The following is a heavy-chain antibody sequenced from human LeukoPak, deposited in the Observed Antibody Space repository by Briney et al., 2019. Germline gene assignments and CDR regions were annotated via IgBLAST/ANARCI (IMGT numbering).Heavy chain of an antibody. Sequence: PSETLSLTCAVYGGSFSGYYWSWIRQPPGKGLEWIGEINHSGSTNYNPSLKSRVTISVDTSKNQFSLKLSSVTAADTAVYYCAREKLLWFDLDPWGQGTLVTVSS. J-gene: IGHJ5*02. D-gene: IGHD3-10*01. V-gene: IGHV4-34*01. CDR1: GGSFSGYY. CDR2: INHSGST. CDR3: AREKLLWFDLDP.